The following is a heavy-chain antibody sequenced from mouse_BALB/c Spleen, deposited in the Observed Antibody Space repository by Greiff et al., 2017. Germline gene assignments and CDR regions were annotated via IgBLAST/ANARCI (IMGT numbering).Heavy chain of an antibody. CDR2: IYPGDGDT. Sequence: VQLQQSGAELVRPGSSVKISCKASGYAFSSYWMNWVKQRPGQGLEWIGKIYPGDGDTNYNGKFKGKATLTADKSSCTAYMQLSSLTSEDSAVCFCASEGDYGNYWGQGTTLTVSS. D-gene: IGHD2-1*01. CDR3: ASEGDYGNY. V-gene: IGHV1-80*01. CDR1: GYAFSSYW. J-gene: IGHJ2*01.